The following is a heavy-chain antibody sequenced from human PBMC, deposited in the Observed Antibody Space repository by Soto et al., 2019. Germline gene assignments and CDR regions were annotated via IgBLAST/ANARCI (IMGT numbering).Heavy chain of an antibody. V-gene: IGHV4-31*03. CDR1: GGSISSGGYY. CDR2: IYYSGST. J-gene: IGHJ4*02. CDR3: ARARRMYYYDSSGYFNY. D-gene: IGHD3-22*01. Sequence: PSETLSLTCTVSGGSISSGGYYWSWIRQHPGKGLEWIGYIYYSGSTYYNPSLKSRVTISVDTSKNQFSLKLSSVTAADTAVYYCARARRMYYYDSSGYFNYWGQGTLVTVSS.